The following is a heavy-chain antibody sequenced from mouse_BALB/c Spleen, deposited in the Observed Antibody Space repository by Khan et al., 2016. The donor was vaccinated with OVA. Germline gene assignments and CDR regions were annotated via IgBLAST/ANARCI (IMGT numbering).Heavy chain of an antibody. D-gene: IGHD2-2*01. CDR3: ARSGIGSFAY. J-gene: IGHJ3*01. CDR2: IYPGSGNT. Sequence: QVRLQQSGAELARPGASVKLSCKASGYTFSDYYINWVKQRTGQGLEWIGEIYPGSGNTYNNEKFKGKATLTADKSSNTAFMQLSSLTPEDSAVYFCARSGIGSFAYWGQGTLVTVSA. CDR1: GYTFSDYY. V-gene: IGHV1-77*01.